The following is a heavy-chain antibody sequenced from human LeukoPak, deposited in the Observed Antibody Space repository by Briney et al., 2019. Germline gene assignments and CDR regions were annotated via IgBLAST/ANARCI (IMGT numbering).Heavy chain of an antibody. CDR2: ISYDGDSS. J-gene: IGHJ1*01. CDR1: KPIFSTYT. D-gene: IGHD1-26*01. V-gene: IGHV3-30-3*01. Sequence: GGSLRLSCPASKPIFSTYTMHWVRQAPGKGLEWVATISYDGDSSFYADSVQGPFTISRDNSKNTLYLQMNSLKTEDTAVYYCARDPSWVRELGYFQHWGQGTLVSVSS. CDR3: ARDPSWVRELGYFQH.